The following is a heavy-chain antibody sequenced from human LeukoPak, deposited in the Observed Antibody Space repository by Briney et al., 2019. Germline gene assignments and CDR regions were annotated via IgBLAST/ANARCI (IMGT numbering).Heavy chain of an antibody. Sequence: ASVKVSCKVSGNTLTDLSIHWVRQAPEKGLDWMGGFDPEDAEVIYAEKFQDRVTMTEDPSTDTAYLELSSLRSEDTAVYYCAAEGQWSLVHYFNSWGQGTLVTASS. CDR1: GNTLTDLS. V-gene: IGHV1-24*01. D-gene: IGHD2-15*01. CDR3: AAEGQWSLVHYFNS. CDR2: FDPEDAEV. J-gene: IGHJ4*02.